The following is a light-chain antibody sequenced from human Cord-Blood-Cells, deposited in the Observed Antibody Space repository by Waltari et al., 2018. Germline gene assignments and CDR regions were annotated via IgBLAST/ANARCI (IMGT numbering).Light chain of an antibody. CDR2: EGS. J-gene: IGLJ2*01. CDR3: CSYAGSSTFVV. CDR1: SSDLGRYNL. V-gene: IGLV2-23*03. Sequence: QSALTQPASVSGSPGQSITISCTGTSSDLGRYNLVSWYQQHPGKAPKPMIYEGSKRPSGVSNRFSGSKSGNTASLTISGLQAEDEADYYCCSYAGSSTFVVFGGGTKLTVL.